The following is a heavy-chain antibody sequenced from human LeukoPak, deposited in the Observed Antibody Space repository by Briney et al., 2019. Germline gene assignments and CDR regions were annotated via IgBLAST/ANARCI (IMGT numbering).Heavy chain of an antibody. CDR3: ARDPAGGNRALFDY. D-gene: IGHD4-23*01. CDR2: INPNSGGT. V-gene: IGHV1-2*02. J-gene: IGHJ4*02. CDR1: GYTFTGYY. Sequence: GASVKVPCKASGYTFTGYYMHWVRQAPGQGLEWMGWINPNSGGTNYAQKFQGRVTMTRDTSISTAYMELSRLRSDDTAVYYCARDPAGGNRALFDYWGQGTLVTVSS.